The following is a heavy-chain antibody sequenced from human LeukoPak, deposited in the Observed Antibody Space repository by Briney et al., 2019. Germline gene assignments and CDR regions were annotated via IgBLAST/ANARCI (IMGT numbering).Heavy chain of an antibody. CDR1: GYTFTSYD. J-gene: IGHJ4*02. CDR3: ARNDQLATNFDY. Sequence: VASVKVSCKASGYTFTSYDINWVRQATGQGLEWMGWMNPNSGNTGYAQKFQGRVTMTRNTSISTAYMELSSLRSEDTAVYYCARNDQLATNFDYWGQGTLVTVSS. CDR2: MNPNSGNT. V-gene: IGHV1-8*01. D-gene: IGHD2-2*01.